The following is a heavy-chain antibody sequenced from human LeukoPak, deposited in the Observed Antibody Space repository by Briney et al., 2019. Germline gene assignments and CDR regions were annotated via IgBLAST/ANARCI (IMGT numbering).Heavy chain of an antibody. J-gene: IGHJ3*02. D-gene: IGHD3-3*01. CDR2: IMPTFGTA. V-gene: IGHV1-69*05. CDR3: ARASSSAHYTGAFDI. CDR1: GGTFGHYG. Sequence: SVKVSCKASGGTFGHYGINWVRQAPGQGLEWMGWIMPTFGTANNARRFQGRVTITTGEPSSTVYMELNSLTSEDTAVYFCARASSSAHYTGAFDIWGQGTMLTVSS.